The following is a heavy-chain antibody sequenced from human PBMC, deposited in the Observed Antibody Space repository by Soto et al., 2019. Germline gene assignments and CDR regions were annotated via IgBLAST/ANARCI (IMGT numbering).Heavy chain of an antibody. CDR3: ACGDRGMLAWFAY. Sequence: GGSLRLSCAASGFTFTTYAAHWVRQAPGKGLEWVAVISFDGSNKYYADSVKGRFTISRDNSKNTLYLQMNSLRTEDTAVYYGACGDRGMLAWFAYWGRGTSVPVSS. J-gene: IGHJ4*02. CDR2: ISFDGSNK. V-gene: IGHV3-30-3*01. D-gene: IGHD3-9*01. CDR1: GFTFTTYA.